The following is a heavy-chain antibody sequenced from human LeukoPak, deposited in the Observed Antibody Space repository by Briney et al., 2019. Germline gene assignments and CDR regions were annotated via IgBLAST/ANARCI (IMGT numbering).Heavy chain of an antibody. J-gene: IGHJ4*02. D-gene: IGHD3-3*01. V-gene: IGHV1-2*02. CDR3: ARDANNVFGSVADY. CDR2: INPNSGGT. CDR1: GYTFTGYY. Sequence: ASVKVSCKASGYTFTGYYMHWVRQAPGQGLEWMGWINPNSGGTNYAQKFQGRVTMTRDTSISTAYMDLSRLRSEDTAVYYCARDANNVFGSVADYWGQGTLVTVSS.